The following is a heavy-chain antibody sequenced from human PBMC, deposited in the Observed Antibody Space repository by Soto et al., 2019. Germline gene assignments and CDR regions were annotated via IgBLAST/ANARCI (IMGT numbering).Heavy chain of an antibody. D-gene: IGHD6-19*01. Sequence: GGSLRLSCSASGFTFRVYSMNWVRQAPGKGLEWVLYITSDERTIHYADFVKGRFTISRDNAKNSVYLQITSLRDEDTAVYYCARSVEGHFDFWGQGILVTV. CDR2: ITSDERTI. V-gene: IGHV3-48*02. J-gene: IGHJ4*01. CDR1: GFTFRVYS. CDR3: ARSVEGHFDF.